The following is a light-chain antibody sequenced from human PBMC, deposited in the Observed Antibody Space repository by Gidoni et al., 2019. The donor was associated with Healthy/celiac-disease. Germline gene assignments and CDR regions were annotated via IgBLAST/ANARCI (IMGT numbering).Light chain of an antibody. CDR2: KDS. Sequence: SYELTKPPSVSVSPGQTARITCSGDALPKQYAYGYQQKPGQAPVLVIYKDSERPSGIPERFSGSSSGTTVTLTISGVQAEDEADYYCQSADSSGTYVVFGGGTKLTVL. V-gene: IGLV3-25*03. CDR3: QSADSSGTYVV. J-gene: IGLJ2*01. CDR1: ALPKQY.